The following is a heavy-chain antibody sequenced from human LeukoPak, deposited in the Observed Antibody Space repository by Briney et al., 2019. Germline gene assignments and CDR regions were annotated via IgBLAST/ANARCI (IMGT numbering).Heavy chain of an antibody. V-gene: IGHV1-2*02. J-gene: IGHJ4*02. D-gene: IGHD3-22*01. Sequence: ASVKVSCKASGYTFTGYYMHWVRQAPGQGLEWMGWINPNSGGTNYAQKFQGRVTMTRDTSISTAYMELCRLRSDDTAVYYCARQWGGYYYDSSGYYPGVFDYWGQGTLVTVSS. CDR2: INPNSGGT. CDR1: GYTFTGYY. CDR3: ARQWGGYYYDSSGYYPGVFDY.